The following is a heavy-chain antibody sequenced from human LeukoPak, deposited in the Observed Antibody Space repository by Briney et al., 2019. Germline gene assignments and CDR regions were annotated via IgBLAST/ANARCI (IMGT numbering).Heavy chain of an antibody. CDR1: GFTFSSYE. CDR2: ISFSGTYI. V-gene: IGHV3-21*01. J-gene: IGHJ4*02. CDR3: ARRASTERGHSYGLDY. D-gene: IGHD5-18*01. Sequence: GGSLRLSCAASGFTFSSYEMNWVRQAPGKGLEWVASISFSGTYIYYADSLKGRITISRDNARRSLFLQMNSLRAEDSAVYYCARRASTERGHSYGLDYWGQGTLVTVSS.